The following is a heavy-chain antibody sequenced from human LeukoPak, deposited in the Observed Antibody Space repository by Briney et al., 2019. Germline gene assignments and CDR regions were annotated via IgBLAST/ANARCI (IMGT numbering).Heavy chain of an antibody. Sequence: SETLSLTCAVYGGSFSGYYWSWIRQPPGKGLEWIGEINHSGSTNYNPSLKSRVTISVDTSKNQFSLKLSSVTAADTAVYYCARADCSSTSCYTGVDYWGQGTLVTVSS. J-gene: IGHJ4*02. CDR3: ARADCSSTSCYTGVDY. V-gene: IGHV4-34*01. D-gene: IGHD2-2*02. CDR1: GGSFSGYY. CDR2: INHSGST.